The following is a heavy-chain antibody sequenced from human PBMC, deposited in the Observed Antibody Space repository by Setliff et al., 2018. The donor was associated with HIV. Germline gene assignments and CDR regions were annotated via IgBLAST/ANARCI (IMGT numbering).Heavy chain of an antibody. D-gene: IGHD6-19*01. J-gene: IGHJ6*02. CDR2: MCHGGNNN. Sequence: KPSETLSLTCGVSGYSISSDYCWGWIRQPPGKGLEWIGNMCHGGNNNYYNPSLKSRVTISVDTSKNQFSLNLSSVTAADTAVYYCARQFTVQWLVSTYGEDVWGQGTTVTVSS. CDR1: GYSISSDYC. V-gene: IGHV4-38-2*01. CDR3: ARQFTVQWLVSTYGEDV.